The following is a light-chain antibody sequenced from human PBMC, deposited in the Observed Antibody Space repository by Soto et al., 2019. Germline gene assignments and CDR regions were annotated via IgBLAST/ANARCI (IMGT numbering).Light chain of an antibody. J-gene: IGKJ1*01. CDR3: QQYNSYSPM. Sequence: DIQMTQSPSTLSASVGDRVTITCRASQSISSWLAWYQQKPGKAPKLLIYDASSLESGVPSRFSGRGSGTEFTLTISSLQPDDFATYYCQQYNSYSPMFGQGTKVEIK. V-gene: IGKV1-5*01. CDR2: DAS. CDR1: QSISSW.